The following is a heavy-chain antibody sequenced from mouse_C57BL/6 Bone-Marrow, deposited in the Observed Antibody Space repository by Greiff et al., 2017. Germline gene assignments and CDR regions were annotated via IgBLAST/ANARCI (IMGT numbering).Heavy chain of an antibody. J-gene: IGHJ3*01. CDR2: LYPRSGNT. CDR1: GYTFTSYG. D-gene: IGHD1-1*01. V-gene: IGHV1-81*01. Sequence: VKLVESGAELARPGASVKLSCKASGYTFTSYGISWVKQRTGQGLEWLGELYPRSGNTYYNEKFKGKATLNADKSSSTAYMELRSLTSEDSAVYFCARSRYYYGSSYVFAYWGQGTLVTFSA. CDR3: ARSRYYYGSSYVFAY.